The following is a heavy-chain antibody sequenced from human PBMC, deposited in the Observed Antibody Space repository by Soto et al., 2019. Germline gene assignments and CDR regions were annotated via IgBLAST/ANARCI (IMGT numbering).Heavy chain of an antibody. CDR3: ARAREGKNNWFDP. V-gene: IGHV6-1*01. D-gene: IGHD1-26*01. Sequence: SQTLSLPFVISVDSVSSNSAAWNCIRQSPSRGLEWLGRTYYRSNWYNDYAPSVKSRIIMNPDTSKNQFSLQLNSVTPEDTAVYYCARAREGKNNWFDPWGQGTLVTVSS. CDR1: VDSVSSNSAA. CDR2: TYYRSNWYN. J-gene: IGHJ5*02.